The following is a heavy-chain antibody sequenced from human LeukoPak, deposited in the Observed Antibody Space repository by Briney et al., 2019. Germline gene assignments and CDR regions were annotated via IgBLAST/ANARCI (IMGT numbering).Heavy chain of an antibody. CDR1: GGTISSYY. CDR3: ARGVVAALVY. V-gene: IGHV4-59*01. Sequence: SETLSLTCTVSGGTISSYYWSWIRQPPGKGLEWIGYIYYSGSTNYNPSLKSRVTISVDTSKNQFSLKLSSVTAADTAVYYCARGVVAALVYWGQGTLVTVSS. J-gene: IGHJ4*02. D-gene: IGHD2-15*01. CDR2: IYYSGST.